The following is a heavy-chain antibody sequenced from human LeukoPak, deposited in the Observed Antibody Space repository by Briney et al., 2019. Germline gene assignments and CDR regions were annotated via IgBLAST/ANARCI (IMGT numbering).Heavy chain of an antibody. D-gene: IGHD4-17*01. J-gene: IGHJ5*02. Sequence: SETLSLTCAVSGGSISSGGYSWSWIRQPPGKGLEWIGYIYHSGSTYYNPSLKSRVTISVDRSKNQFSLKLSSVTAADTAVYYCARGDGAWWFGPWGQGTLVTVSS. V-gene: IGHV4-30-2*01. CDR1: GGSISSGGYS. CDR2: IYHSGST. CDR3: ARGDGAWWFGP.